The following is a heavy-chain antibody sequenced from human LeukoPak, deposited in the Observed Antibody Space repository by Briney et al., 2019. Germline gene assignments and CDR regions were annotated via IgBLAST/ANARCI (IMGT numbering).Heavy chain of an antibody. CDR1: GFTFSSYA. CDR2: ISGSGGST. Sequence: GGSLRLSCAASGFTFSSYAMSWVRQAPGKGLEWVSAISGSGGSTYYADSVKGRFTISRDNPKNTLYLQMNSLRAEDTAVYYCAKARIWDSSGLWFDYWGQGTLVTVSS. J-gene: IGHJ4*02. CDR3: AKARIWDSSGLWFDY. V-gene: IGHV3-23*01. D-gene: IGHD3-22*01.